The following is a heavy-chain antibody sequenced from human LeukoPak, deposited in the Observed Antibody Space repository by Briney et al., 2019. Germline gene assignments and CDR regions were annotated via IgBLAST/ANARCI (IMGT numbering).Heavy chain of an antibody. J-gene: IGHJ4*02. CDR2: IYHSGST. CDR3: ARGGGSFDY. D-gene: IGHD1-26*01. V-gene: IGHV4-30-2*01. Sequence: TLKITGAVSGGSISSGGYSWSWIRQPPGKGLEWIGYIYHSGSTYYNPSLKSRVTISVDRSKNQFSLKLSSVTAADTAVYYCARGGGSFDYWGQGTLVTVSS. CDR1: GGSISSGGYS.